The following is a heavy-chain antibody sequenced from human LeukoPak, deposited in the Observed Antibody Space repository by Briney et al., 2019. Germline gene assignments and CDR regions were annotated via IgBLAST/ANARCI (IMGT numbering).Heavy chain of an antibody. J-gene: IGHJ3*02. D-gene: IGHD6-13*01. CDR2: IDWDDDK. V-gene: IGHV2-70*11. CDR3: ARIRARSSRPDAFDI. CDR1: GFSLSTSGMC. Sequence: TESGPALVKPTPTLTLTCTFSGFSLSTSGMCVSWIRQPPGKALEWLARIDWDDDKYYSTSLKTRLTISKDTSKNQVVLTMTNMDPVDTATYYCARIRARSSRPDAFDIWGQGTMVTVSS.